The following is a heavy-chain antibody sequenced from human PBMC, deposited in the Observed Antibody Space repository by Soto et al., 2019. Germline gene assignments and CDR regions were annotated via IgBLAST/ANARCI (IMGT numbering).Heavy chain of an antibody. D-gene: IGHD6-19*01. CDR2: IYYRGST. CDR3: ARVVAVAGLNWFDP. V-gene: IGHV4-59*01. Sequence: KTSETLSLTCTVSGGSISSYYWSWIRQPPGKGLEWIGYIYYRGSTNYNPSLKSRVTISVDTSKNQFSLKLSSVTAADTAVYYCARVVAVAGLNWFDPWGQGTLVTVSS. CDR1: GGSISSYY. J-gene: IGHJ5*02.